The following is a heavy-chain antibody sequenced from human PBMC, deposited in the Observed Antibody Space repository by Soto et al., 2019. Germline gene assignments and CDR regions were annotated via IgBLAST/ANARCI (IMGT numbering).Heavy chain of an antibody. V-gene: IGHV4-39*01. CDR2: IYYSGST. J-gene: IGHJ4*02. Sequence: SETLSLTCTVSGGSISSSSYYWGWIRQPPVKGLEWIGSIYYSGSTYYNPSLKSRVTISVDTPNNQFSVKLSSVTAADTDVYYCARSQCYYDSSGPPEYWGQGTLVTVSS. D-gene: IGHD3-22*01. CDR1: GGSISSSSYY. CDR3: ARSQCYYDSSGPPEY.